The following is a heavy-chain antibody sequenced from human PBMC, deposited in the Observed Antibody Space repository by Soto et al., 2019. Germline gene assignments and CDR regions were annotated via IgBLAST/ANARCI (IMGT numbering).Heavy chain of an antibody. J-gene: IGHJ4*02. CDR3: ERRILSSVTIPVSY. D-gene: IGHD4-4*01. CDR2: IRSSSNSI. Sequence: EVQLVESGGGLVKPGGSLRLSCAASGFIFSSYTMNWVRQAPGKGLQWVTLIRSSSNSIYYADSVKGRFTISRDNAKNSLYLQMHRLRAYDTAVYYCERRILSSVTIPVSYWGQGTLVT. CDR1: GFIFSSYT. V-gene: IGHV3-21*06.